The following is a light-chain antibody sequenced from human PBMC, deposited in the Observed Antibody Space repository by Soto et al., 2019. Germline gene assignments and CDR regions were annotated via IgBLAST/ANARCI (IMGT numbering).Light chain of an antibody. J-gene: IGLJ1*01. V-gene: IGLV2-14*01. CDR1: SSDVGGYNY. CDR2: DVS. CDR3: TSYTNSSTLYV. Sequence: QSALTQPASVSGSPGQSITISCTGTSSDVGGYNYVSWYQQHPGKAPKLMIYDVSNRPSGVSNRFSGSKSGNTASLTISGLQAEVVVDYSCTSYTNSSTLYVFGTGTIVNVL.